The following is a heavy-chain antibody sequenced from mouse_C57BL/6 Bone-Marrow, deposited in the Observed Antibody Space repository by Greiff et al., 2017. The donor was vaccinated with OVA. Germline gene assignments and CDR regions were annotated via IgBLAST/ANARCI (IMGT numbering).Heavy chain of an antibody. CDR3: AGDRSGGRYFDV. D-gene: IGHD3-1*01. CDR2: ITHSGET. V-gene: IGHV12-3*01. Sequence: VKVVESGPGLVKPSQSLFLTCSITGFPITSGYYWIWIRQSPGKPLEWMGYITHSGETFYNPSLQSPISITRETSKNQFFLQLNSVTTEDTAMYYCAGDRSGGRYFDVWGTGTTVTVSS. CDR1: GFPITSGYY. J-gene: IGHJ1*03.